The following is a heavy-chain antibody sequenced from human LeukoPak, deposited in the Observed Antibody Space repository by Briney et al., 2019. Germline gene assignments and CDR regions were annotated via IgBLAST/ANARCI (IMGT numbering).Heavy chain of an antibody. CDR3: ARERDSSGYTNNDAFDM. J-gene: IGHJ3*02. CDR1: GGSISSYY. Sequence: SETLSLTCTVSGGSISSYYWSWIRQPPGKGLEWIGYIYYSGSTNYNPSLKSRVTISVDTSKNQFSLKLSSVTAADTGVYYCARERDSSGYTNNDAFDMWGQGTMVTVSS. V-gene: IGHV4-59*01. CDR2: IYYSGST. D-gene: IGHD3-22*01.